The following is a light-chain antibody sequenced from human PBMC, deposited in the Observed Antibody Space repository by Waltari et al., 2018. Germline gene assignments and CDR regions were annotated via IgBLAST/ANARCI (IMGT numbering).Light chain of an antibody. V-gene: IGKV3-20*01. CDR3: QQYGSSPLT. J-gene: IGKJ4*01. Sequence: EIVLTQSPVTLSLSPGERATLSCRASQSVSSAYLAWYQRKPGQPPRLLIYGASSRATDIPDRFSGSGSGTDFTLTISRLEPEDFAVYYCQQYGSSPLTFGGGTKVEMK. CDR2: GAS. CDR1: QSVSSAY.